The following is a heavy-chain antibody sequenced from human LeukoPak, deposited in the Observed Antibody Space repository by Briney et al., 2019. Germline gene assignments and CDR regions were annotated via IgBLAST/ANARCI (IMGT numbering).Heavy chain of an antibody. Sequence: GGSLRLSCAASGFTFSDYYMSWIRQAPGKGLEWVSYISSSGSTIYYADSVKGRFTISRDNSKNTLYLQMSSLRAEDTAVYYCAELGGYSYGSDYWGQGTLVTVSS. CDR3: AELGGYSYGSDY. CDR1: GFTFSDYY. J-gene: IGHJ4*02. CDR2: ISSSGSTI. V-gene: IGHV3-11*04. D-gene: IGHD5-18*01.